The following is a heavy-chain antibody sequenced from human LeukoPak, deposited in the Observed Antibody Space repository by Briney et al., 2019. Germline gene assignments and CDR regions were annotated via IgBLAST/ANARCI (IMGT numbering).Heavy chain of an antibody. V-gene: IGHV4-34*01. J-gene: IGHJ6*02. CDR1: GGSFSGYY. D-gene: IGHD2-2*01. Sequence: SETLSLTCAVYGGSFSGYYWSWIRQPPGKGLEWIGEINHSGSTNYNPSLKSRVTISVDTSKNQFSLKLSSVTAADTAVYYCARALGYCSSTSCWDMDVWGQGTTVTVSS. CDR3: ARALGYCSSTSCWDMDV. CDR2: INHSGST.